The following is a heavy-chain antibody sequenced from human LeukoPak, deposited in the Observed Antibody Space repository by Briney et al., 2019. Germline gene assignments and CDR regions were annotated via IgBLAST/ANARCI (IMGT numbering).Heavy chain of an antibody. J-gene: IGHJ4*02. CDR2: IYYSGST. V-gene: IGHV4-39*01. D-gene: IGHD2-15*01. CDR3: ATEDLGYCSGGSCDY. Sequence: HSETLSLTCTVSGGSISSSSYYWGWIRQPPGKGLEWIRSIYYSGSTYYNPSLKSRVTISVDTSKNQFSLKLSSVTAADTAVYYCATEDLGYCSGGSCDYWGQGTLVTVSS. CDR1: GGSISSSSYY.